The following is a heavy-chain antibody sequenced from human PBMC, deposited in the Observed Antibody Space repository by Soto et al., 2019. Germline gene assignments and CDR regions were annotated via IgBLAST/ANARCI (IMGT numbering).Heavy chain of an antibody. Sequence: SSETLSLTCTVSGGSLSSYYWSWIRQPPGKGLEWIGYIYYTGSTNYNPSLKSRVTISVDTSKNQLSLKLSSVTAADTAVYYCARPNDSSGYYPLIYWGQGTPVTVSS. CDR1: GGSLSSYY. D-gene: IGHD3-22*01. J-gene: IGHJ4*02. CDR3: ARPNDSSGYYPLIY. CDR2: IYYTGST. V-gene: IGHV4-59*01.